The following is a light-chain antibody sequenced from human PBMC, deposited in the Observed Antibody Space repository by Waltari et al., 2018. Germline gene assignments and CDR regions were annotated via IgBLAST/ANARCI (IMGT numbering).Light chain of an antibody. Sequence: QSGLTQPPSPLGTPGQRLTIPSSTSTPNLAKGYVSWYQQVPGTAPQPPIYKNDQRPSGVPDRFSRSKSGAAASLAISGLRSDDEADYVCAAWDDTLSGWVFGGGTKVTVL. CDR3: AAWDDTLSGWV. V-gene: IGLV1-47*01. CDR2: KND. CDR1: TPNLAKGY. J-gene: IGLJ3*02.